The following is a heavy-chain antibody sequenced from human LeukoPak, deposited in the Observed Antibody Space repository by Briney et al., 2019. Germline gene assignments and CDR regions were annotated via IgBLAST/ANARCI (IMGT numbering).Heavy chain of an antibody. CDR1: GDSVSGSPAG. J-gene: IGHJ4*02. Sequence: SQTLSLTCAISGDSVSGSPAGWNWIRQSPSRGLEWLGGAYYRSKWYIDYAVSVKGRITITPDTSKNQFSLQLNSVTPEDTAVYYCARGAVRGGTNFDYWGQGTLVTVSS. D-gene: IGHD3-10*01. CDR3: ARGAVRGGTNFDY. V-gene: IGHV6-1*01. CDR2: AYYRSKWYI.